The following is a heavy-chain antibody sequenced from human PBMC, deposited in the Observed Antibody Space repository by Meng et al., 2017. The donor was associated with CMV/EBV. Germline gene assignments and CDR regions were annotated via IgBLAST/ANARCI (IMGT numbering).Heavy chain of an antibody. D-gene: IGHD6-25*01. V-gene: IGHV3-15*01. CDR3: TAATHLNWFDP. CDR1: GFTFSNAW. Sequence: AAGFTFSNAWMSWVRQAPGKGLEWVGRIKSKTDGGTTDYAAHVKGRFTISRDDSKNTLYLQMNSLKTEDTAVYYCTAATHLNWFDPWGQGTLVTVSS. CDR2: IKSKTDGGTT. J-gene: IGHJ5*02.